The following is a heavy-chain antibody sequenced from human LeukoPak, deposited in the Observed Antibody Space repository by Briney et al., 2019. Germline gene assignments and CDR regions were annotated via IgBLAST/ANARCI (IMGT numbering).Heavy chain of an antibody. D-gene: IGHD3-10*01. J-gene: IGHJ6*02. CDR1: ASNFKTFS. V-gene: IGHV3-21*01. Sequence: GGSLRLSCAASASNFKTFSMNWVRQAPGKGLEWVSSITSSSSYIYYADSVRGRFTISRDNAKNSLYLQMNSLRAEDTAVYYCARDPGGSYYYYGMDVWGQGTTVTVSS. CDR2: ITSSSSYI. CDR3: ARDPGGSYYYYGMDV.